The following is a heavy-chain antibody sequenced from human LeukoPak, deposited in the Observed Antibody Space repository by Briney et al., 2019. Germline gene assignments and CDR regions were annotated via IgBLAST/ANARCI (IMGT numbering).Heavy chain of an antibody. CDR2: ITTSGTSA. J-gene: IGHJ4*02. CDR1: GFTLSSYG. V-gene: IGHV3-48*03. CDR3: VVHSATSCY. D-gene: IGHD1-26*01. Sequence: PGGSLRLSCATSGFTLSSYGMNWVRQAPGKGLEWISYITTSGTSAYYADSVKGRFTISRDNGKTALSLQMSSLRAEDTAVYYCVVHSATSCYWGQGTLVTVSS.